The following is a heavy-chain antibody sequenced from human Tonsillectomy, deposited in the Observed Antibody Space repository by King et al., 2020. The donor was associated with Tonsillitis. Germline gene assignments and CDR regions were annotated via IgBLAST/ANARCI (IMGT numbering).Heavy chain of an antibody. V-gene: IGHV4-39*01. J-gene: IGHJ6*02. CDR1: GGSLSSSSSY. D-gene: IGHD3-10*01. CDR3: AIVQRVRGATG. Sequence: PLQASGPGLVTPSATLSLTCTVSGGSLSSSSSYWGWIRQPPGKGLEWIGSIYYSGSTYYNPSLKSRVTISVDMSKNQFSLKLSSVTAADTAGYDCAIVQRVRGATGGGQGTTVTV. CDR2: IYYSGST.